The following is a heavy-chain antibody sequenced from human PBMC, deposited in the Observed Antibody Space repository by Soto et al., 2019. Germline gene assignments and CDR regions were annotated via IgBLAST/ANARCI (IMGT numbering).Heavy chain of an antibody. CDR1: GYTFTSYD. CDR2: MNTNSGNT. Sequence: QVQLVQSGAEVKKPGASVKVSCKASGYTFTSYDINWVRQATGQGLEWMGWMNTNSGNTGYAQKFQGRVTMTRNTSISTAYMELSRLRSEDTAVYYCARRTKRDRILDYWGQGTLVTVSS. D-gene: IGHD3-3*01. J-gene: IGHJ4*02. V-gene: IGHV1-8*01. CDR3: ARRTKRDRILDY.